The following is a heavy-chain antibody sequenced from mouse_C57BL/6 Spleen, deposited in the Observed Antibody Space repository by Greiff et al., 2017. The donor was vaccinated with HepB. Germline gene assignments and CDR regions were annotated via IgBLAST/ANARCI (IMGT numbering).Heavy chain of an antibody. CDR2: IRLKSDNYAT. V-gene: IGHV6-3*01. Sequence: EVKLLESGGGLVQPGGSMKLSCVASGFTFSNYWMNWVRQSPEKGLEWVAQIRLKSDNYATHYAESVKGRFTISRDDSKSSVYLQMNNLRAEDTGIYYCTGGDGNFAMDYWGQGTSVTVSS. CDR1: GFTFSNYW. J-gene: IGHJ4*01. CDR3: TGGDGNFAMDY. D-gene: IGHD2-1*01.